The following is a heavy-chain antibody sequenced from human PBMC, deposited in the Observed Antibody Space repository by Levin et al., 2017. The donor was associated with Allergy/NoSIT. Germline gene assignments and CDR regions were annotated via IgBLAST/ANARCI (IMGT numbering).Heavy chain of an antibody. CDR2: MNPNSGNT. CDR3: AGWRYYDDSSGYPYGMDV. V-gene: IGHV1-8*01. Sequence: ASVKVSCKASGYTFTSYDINWVRQATGQGLEWMGWMNPNSGNTGYAQKFQGRVTMTRNTSISTAYMELSSLRSEETAVYYCAGWRYYDDSSGYPYGMDVWGQGTTVTVSS. D-gene: IGHD3-22*01. J-gene: IGHJ6*02. CDR1: GYTFTSYD.